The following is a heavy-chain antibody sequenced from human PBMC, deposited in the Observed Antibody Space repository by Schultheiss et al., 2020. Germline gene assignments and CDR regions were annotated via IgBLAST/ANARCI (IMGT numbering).Heavy chain of an antibody. J-gene: IGHJ4*02. D-gene: IGHD6-19*01. Sequence: GGSLRLSCAASGFTFSSYAMSWIRQAPGKGLGWVANIKQDGSEKYYLDSVKGRFTISRDNAKNSLYLQMNSLRAEDTAVYYCAREFSSGWWGQGTLVTVSS. CDR1: GFTFSSYA. CDR2: IKQDGSEK. V-gene: IGHV3-7*01. CDR3: AREFSSGW.